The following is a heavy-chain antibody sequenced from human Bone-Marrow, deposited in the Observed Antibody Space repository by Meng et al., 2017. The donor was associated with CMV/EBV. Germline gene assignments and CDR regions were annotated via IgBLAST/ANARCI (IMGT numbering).Heavy chain of an antibody. CDR3: ARDPYLAAAGTIYFQH. Sequence: ASVKVSCKASGYTFTSYGISWVRQAPGQGLEWMGWISAYNGETHYAQKLQGRVTMTTDTSTSTVYMELRSLRSDDTAVYYCARDPYLAAAGTIYFQHWGQGTLVTVSS. D-gene: IGHD6-13*01. J-gene: IGHJ1*01. CDR2: ISAYNGET. CDR1: GYTFTSYG. V-gene: IGHV1-18*01.